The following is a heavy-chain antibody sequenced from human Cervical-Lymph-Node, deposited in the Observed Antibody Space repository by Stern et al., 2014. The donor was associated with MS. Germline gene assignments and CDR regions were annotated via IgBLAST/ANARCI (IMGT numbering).Heavy chain of an antibody. Sequence: VEQVHPGAEVKKPGASGKVSCKASSDTFTSYATSWVGQAPGQGLEWMGGNRKYNDNPEYAQNVQGRVTFTTDSSTNTAYLDLRSLRSYDTAVYFCAREAQGNLYGDYEYLERYFDLWGRGTLVTVSS. CDR1: SDTFTSYA. D-gene: IGHD4-17*01. CDR2: NRKYNDNP. J-gene: IGHJ2*01. V-gene: IGHV1-18*01. CDR3: AREAQGNLYGDYEYLERYFDL.